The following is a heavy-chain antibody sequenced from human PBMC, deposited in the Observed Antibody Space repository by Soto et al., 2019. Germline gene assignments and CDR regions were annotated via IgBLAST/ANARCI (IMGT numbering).Heavy chain of an antibody. CDR2: IIPIFGTA. J-gene: IGHJ6*01. D-gene: IGHD2-21*02. V-gene: IGHV1-69*13. CDR3: ARDEAYCGGDCYLRSYYGTDG. CDR1: GGTFSSYA. Sequence: ASVKVSCKASGGTFSSYAISWVRQAPGQGLEWMGGIIPIFGTANYAQKFQGRVTITADESTSTAYMELSSLRSEDTAVYYCARDEAYCGGDCYLRSYYGTDGWGQGTMVTVAS.